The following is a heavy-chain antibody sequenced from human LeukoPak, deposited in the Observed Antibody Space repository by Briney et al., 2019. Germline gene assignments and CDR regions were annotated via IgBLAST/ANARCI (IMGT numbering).Heavy chain of an antibody. V-gene: IGHV3-23*01. CDR1: GFTFNSYA. CDR2: ISGRRGST. Sequence: GGSLRLSCAASGFTFNSYAMSWVRQAPGKGLEWVSAISGRRGSTYYADSVKGRFTISRDSSKNTLFLQMNSLRAEDTAVYYCAKEQPDTTAFDYWGQGTPVTVSS. CDR3: AKEQPDTTAFDY. D-gene: IGHD1-1*01. J-gene: IGHJ4*02.